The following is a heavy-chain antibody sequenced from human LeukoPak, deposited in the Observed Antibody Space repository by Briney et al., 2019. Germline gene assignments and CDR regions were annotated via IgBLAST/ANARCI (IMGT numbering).Heavy chain of an antibody. CDR1: VGSISSYY. CDR2: IYTSRST. Sequence: PSETLSLTCTVSVGSISSYYWSWIRRPARRGVEWIGRIYTSRSTNYNPSLKSRVTMSVDTSKNQFSLKLSSVTAADTAVYYCARGVDTIFGVGNNWFDPWGQGTLVTVSS. J-gene: IGHJ5*02. V-gene: IGHV4-4*07. D-gene: IGHD3-3*01. CDR3: ARGVDTIFGVGNNWFDP.